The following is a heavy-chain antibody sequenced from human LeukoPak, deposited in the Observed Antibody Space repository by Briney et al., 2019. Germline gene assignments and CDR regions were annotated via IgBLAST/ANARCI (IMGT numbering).Heavy chain of an antibody. V-gene: IGHV4-39*07. Sequence: SETLSLTCTVSGGSISSSSYYWGWIRQPPGKGLEWIGSIYYSGSTYYNPSLKSRVTVSVDTSKNQFSLKLSSVTAADTAVYYCASLRYYGSGSWGQGTLVTVSS. CDR2: IYYSGST. CDR3: ASLRYYGSGS. D-gene: IGHD3-10*01. CDR1: GGSISSSSYY. J-gene: IGHJ4*02.